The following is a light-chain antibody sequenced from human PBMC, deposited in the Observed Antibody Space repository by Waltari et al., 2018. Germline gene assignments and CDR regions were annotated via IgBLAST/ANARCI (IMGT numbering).Light chain of an antibody. Sequence: EIVLTQSPGTLSLSPGERATLSCRASQNVNNNVSWYQQKPGQAPRLLIYDASSSATGIPDSFSGSGSGTDFALTISRLESEDFAVYHCQQHGVAPWTFGQGTTVEIK. CDR1: QNVNNN. CDR2: DAS. V-gene: IGKV3-20*01. CDR3: QQHGVAPWT. J-gene: IGKJ1*01.